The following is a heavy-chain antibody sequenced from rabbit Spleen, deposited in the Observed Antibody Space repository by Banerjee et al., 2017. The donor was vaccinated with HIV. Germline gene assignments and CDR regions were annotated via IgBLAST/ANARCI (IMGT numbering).Heavy chain of an antibody. V-gene: IGHV1S45*01. J-gene: IGHJ6*01. CDR3: ARDTGSSFSSYGMDL. D-gene: IGHD8-1*01. Sequence: QEQLVESGGDLVKPGASLTLTCTASGVSFSNSSYMCWVRQAPGKGLEWIACIEADGSGFTYFATWAKGRFTISKTSSTTVTLQMTSLTAADTATYFCARDTGSSFSSYGMDLWGQGTLVTVS. CDR2: IEADGSGFT. CDR1: GVSFSNSSY.